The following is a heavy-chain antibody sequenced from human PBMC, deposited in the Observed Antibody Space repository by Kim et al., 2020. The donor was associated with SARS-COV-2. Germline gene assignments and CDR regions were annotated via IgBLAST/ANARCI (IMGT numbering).Heavy chain of an antibody. Sequence: ASVKVSCKASGYTFTSYGISWVRQAPGQGLEWMGWISAYNGHTKYAQKFQGRVTMTTDTSTTTAYMELRSLRSDDTAVYYCARDGMVRGVITTYCGMDVWGQGTTVTVSS. D-gene: IGHD3-10*01. CDR2: ISAYNGHT. J-gene: IGHJ6*02. CDR1: GYTFTSYG. CDR3: ARDGMVRGVITTYCGMDV. V-gene: IGHV1-18*01.